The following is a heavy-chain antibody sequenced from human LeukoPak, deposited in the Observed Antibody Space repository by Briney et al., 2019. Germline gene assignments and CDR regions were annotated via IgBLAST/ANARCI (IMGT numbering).Heavy chain of an antibody. D-gene: IGHD2-2*01. CDR2: IYHSGST. CDR3: ARTINGSQLLWNTWFAP. CDR1: GYSISSGYY. Sequence: SETLSLTCTVSGYSISSGYYWGWIRQPPGKGLEWIGSIYHSGSTYYNPSLKSRVTISVDTSKTQFSLKLSSVPAADTAVYYCARTINGSQLLWNTWFAPWGQGTLVTVSS. J-gene: IGHJ5*02. V-gene: IGHV4-38-2*02.